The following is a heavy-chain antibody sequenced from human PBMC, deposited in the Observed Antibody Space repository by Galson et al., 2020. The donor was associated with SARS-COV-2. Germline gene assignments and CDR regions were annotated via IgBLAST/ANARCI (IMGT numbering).Heavy chain of an antibody. Sequence: TGGSLRLSCAASGFTFSSYAMHWVRQAPGKGLEWVAVISYDGSNKYYADSVKGRFTISRDNSKNTLYLQMNSLRAEDTAVYYCARGLFGNYYGMDVWGQGTTVTVSS. CDR1: GFTFSSYA. D-gene: IGHD3-10*01. V-gene: IGHV3-30*04. CDR2: ISYDGSNK. CDR3: ARGLFGNYYGMDV. J-gene: IGHJ6*02.